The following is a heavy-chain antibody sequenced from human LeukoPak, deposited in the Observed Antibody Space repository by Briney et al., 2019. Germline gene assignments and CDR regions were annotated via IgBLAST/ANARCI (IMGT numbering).Heavy chain of an antibody. CDR2: IYYSGST. Sequence: PSETLSLTCTVSGGSISSSSYYWGWIRQPPGKGLEWIGSIYYSGSTYYNPSLKSRVTISVDTSKNQLSLKLSSVTAADTAVYYCARLGYCSSTSCYTSDFDYWGQGTLVTVSS. V-gene: IGHV4-39*01. CDR1: GGSISSSSYY. CDR3: ARLGYCSSTSCYTSDFDY. J-gene: IGHJ4*02. D-gene: IGHD2-2*02.